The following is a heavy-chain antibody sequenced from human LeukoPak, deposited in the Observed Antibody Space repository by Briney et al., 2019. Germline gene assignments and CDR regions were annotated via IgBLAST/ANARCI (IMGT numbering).Heavy chain of an antibody. D-gene: IGHD3-10*01. CDR2: ISGSGGST. CDR3: AKGDPYYPQAFDI. V-gene: IGHV3-23*01. CDR1: GFTFSSYA. J-gene: IGHJ3*02. Sequence: GGSLRLSCVASGFTFSSYAMSWVRQAPGKGLEWVSAISGSGGSTYYADSVKGRFTISRDNSKNTLYLQTNSLRAEDTAVYYCAKGDPYYPQAFDIWGQGTMVTVSS.